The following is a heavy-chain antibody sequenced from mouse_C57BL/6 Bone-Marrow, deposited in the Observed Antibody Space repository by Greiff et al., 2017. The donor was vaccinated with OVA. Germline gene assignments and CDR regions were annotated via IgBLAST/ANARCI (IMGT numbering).Heavy chain of an antibody. CDR1: GYTFTSYW. Sequence: QVQLKESGAELVKPGASVKMSCKASGYTFTSYWITWVKQRPGQGLEWIGDIYPGSGSTNYNEKFKSKATLTVDTSSSTAYMQLSSLTSEDSAVYYCARAGTAPWFAYWGQGTLVTVSA. CDR3: ARAGTAPWFAY. D-gene: IGHD3-3*01. J-gene: IGHJ3*01. V-gene: IGHV1-55*01. CDR2: IYPGSGST.